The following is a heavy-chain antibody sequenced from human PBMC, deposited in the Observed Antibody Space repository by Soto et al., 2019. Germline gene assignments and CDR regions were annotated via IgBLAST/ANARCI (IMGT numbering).Heavy chain of an antibody. CDR2: IYSGGST. CDR1: GFTVSSNY. J-gene: IGHJ6*02. D-gene: IGHD2-2*01. V-gene: IGHV3-53*01. CDR3: AKRGDIVEVSRTFVGYGMDV. Sequence: PGGSLRLSCAASGFTVSSNYMSWVRQAPGKGLEWVSVIYSGGSTYYADSVKGRFTISRDNSKNTLYLQMNSLRAEDTAVYYCAKRGDIVEVSRTFVGYGMDVWGQGTTVTVSS.